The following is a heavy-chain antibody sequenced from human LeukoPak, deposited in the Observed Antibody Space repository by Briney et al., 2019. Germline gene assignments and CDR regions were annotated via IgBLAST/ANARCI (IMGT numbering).Heavy chain of an antibody. V-gene: IGHV1-2*04. CDR1: GYTFTGYY. D-gene: IGHD3-16*02. J-gene: IGHJ3*02. Sequence: RASVKVSCKASGYTFTGYYMHWVRQAPGQGLEWMGWINPNSGGTNYAQKFQGWVTMTRDTSISTAYMELSRLRSDDTAVYYCVSPLVMITFGGVIVDPDAFDIWGQGTMVTVSS. CDR3: VSPLVMITFGGVIVDPDAFDI. CDR2: INPNSGGT.